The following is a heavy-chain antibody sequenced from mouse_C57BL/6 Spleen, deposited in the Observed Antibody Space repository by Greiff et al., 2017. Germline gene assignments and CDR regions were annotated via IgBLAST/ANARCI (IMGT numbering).Heavy chain of an antibody. V-gene: IGHV1-66*01. CDR2: IYPGSGNT. D-gene: IGHD3-2*02. CDR1: GYSFTSYY. Sequence: QVQLQQSGPELVKPGASVKISCKASGYSFTSYYIHWVKQRPGQGLEWIGWIYPGSGNTKYNEKFKGKATLTAETSSSTAYMQLSSLTSEDSAIDYCASDSSGSWFAYWGQGTLVTVSA. J-gene: IGHJ3*01. CDR3: ASDSSGSWFAY.